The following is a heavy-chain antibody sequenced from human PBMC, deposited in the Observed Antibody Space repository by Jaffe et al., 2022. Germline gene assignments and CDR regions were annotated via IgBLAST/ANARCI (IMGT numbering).Heavy chain of an antibody. J-gene: IGHJ4*02. D-gene: IGHD3-16*01. CDR3: ARGGGGDHGY. CDR2: ISQTGSDFI. V-gene: IGHV3-23*01. CDR1: GFTFKNAA. Sequence: EVQLLESGGGLVQPGGSLRLSCTASGFTFKNAAMCWVRQAPGKGLEWLSMISQTGSDFIFYADSVKGRFTISRDDSKNTVYLQMNSLRAEDSAIYFCARGGGGDHGYWGQGTLVTVSS.